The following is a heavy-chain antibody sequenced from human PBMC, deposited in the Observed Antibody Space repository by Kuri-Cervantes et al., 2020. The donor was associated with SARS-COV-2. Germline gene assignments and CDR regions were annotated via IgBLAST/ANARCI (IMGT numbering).Heavy chain of an antibody. CDR3: ARTRGSYYTDAFDL. CDR2: IYPTDSDT. Sequence: KVSCKGSGFRFTTYWIGWVRQMPGKGLEWMAIIYPTDSDTRYSPSFQGQVTTSADKSISTAYLQWSSLKASDSAMYYCARTRGSYYTDAFDLWGQGTMVTVSS. CDR1: GFRFTTYW. J-gene: IGHJ3*01. V-gene: IGHV5-51*01. D-gene: IGHD1-26*01.